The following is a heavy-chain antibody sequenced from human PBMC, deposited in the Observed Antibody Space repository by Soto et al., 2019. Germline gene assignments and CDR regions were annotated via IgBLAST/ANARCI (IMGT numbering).Heavy chain of an antibody. V-gene: IGHV3-15*07. CDR3: ASYRDSSGLRRYDY. CDR2: IKSKAHGGTT. Sequence: EVQLEESGGGLIKPGESLTLSCAASDFILSDAWMKWVRQAPGKGLEWVGRIKSKAHGGTTDYAAPLKGRFTILRDDSKTTLYLPRNSMQTEDTAMYYCASYRDSSGLRRYDYWGQGALVTVSS. CDR1: DFILSDAW. D-gene: IGHD3-22*01. J-gene: IGHJ4*02.